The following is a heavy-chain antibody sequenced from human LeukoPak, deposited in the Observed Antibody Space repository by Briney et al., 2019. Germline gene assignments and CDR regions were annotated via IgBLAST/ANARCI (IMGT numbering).Heavy chain of an antibody. J-gene: IGHJ2*01. D-gene: IGHD1/OR15-1a*01. CDR3: ARREQLWYFDL. CDR2: IYPGDSDT. CDR1: GYSFSNNW. V-gene: IGHV5-51*01. Sequence: GESPKISCKGSGYSFSNNWIAWVRHMPGKGLEWMGIIYPGDSDTRYSPSFQGQVTISVDKSISTAYLQWSSLKASDTAMYYCARREQLWYFDLWGRGTLVTVSS.